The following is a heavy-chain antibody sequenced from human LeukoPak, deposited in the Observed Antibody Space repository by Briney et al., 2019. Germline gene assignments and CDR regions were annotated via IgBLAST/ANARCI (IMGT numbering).Heavy chain of an antibody. V-gene: IGHV3-48*04. J-gene: IGHJ6*02. D-gene: IGHD3-16*01. CDR3: ARLRSYGYYYDGMDV. CDR1: GFTFSSYS. Sequence: GGSLRLSCADSGFTFSSYSMNWIRQAPGKGLEWVSYITSSSSTRYYADSVKGRFTISRDNAKNSLYLQMNSLRVEDTAVHYCARLRSYGYYYDGMDVWGQGTRSPSP. CDR2: ITSSSSTR.